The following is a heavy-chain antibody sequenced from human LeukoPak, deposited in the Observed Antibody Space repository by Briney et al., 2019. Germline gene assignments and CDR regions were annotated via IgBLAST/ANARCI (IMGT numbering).Heavy chain of an antibody. CDR2: IRYDGSNK. CDR1: GFTFSSYG. D-gene: IGHD2-2*01. V-gene: IGHV3-30*02. CDR3: AKEVVPAAGRMGEDY. Sequence: PGGSLRLSCAASGFTFSSYGMHWVRQAPGKGLEWVAFIRYDGSNKYYADSVKGRFTISRDNSKNTLYLQMNSLRAEDTAVYYCAKEVVPAAGRMGEDYWGQGTLVTVSS. J-gene: IGHJ4*02.